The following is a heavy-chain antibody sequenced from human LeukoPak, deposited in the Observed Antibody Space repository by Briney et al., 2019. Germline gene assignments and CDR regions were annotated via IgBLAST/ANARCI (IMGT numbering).Heavy chain of an antibody. V-gene: IGHV3-20*04. CDR2: INWNGGST. J-gene: IGHJ4*02. Sequence: GGSLRLSCAASGFTFDDYGMSWVRQAPGKGLEWVSGINWNGGSTGYADSVKGRFTISRDNAKNSLYLQVNSLRAEDTALYYCATGGYYYDSSGYYRGGDFDYWGQGTLVTVSS. CDR3: ATGGYYYDSSGYYRGGDFDY. CDR1: GFTFDDYG. D-gene: IGHD3-22*01.